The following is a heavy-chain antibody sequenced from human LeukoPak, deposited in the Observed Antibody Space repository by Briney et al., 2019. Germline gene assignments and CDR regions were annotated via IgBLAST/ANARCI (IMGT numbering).Heavy chain of an antibody. CDR2: ISSSDSTI. CDR1: GFTFSSYS. Sequence: GGSLRLSCAASGFTFSSYSMNWVRQAPGKGLEWVSYISSSDSTIYYAESVKGRFTISRDNAKNSLYLQMNSLRAEDTAVYYCARVNRDYYYYMDVWGKGTTVTISS. J-gene: IGHJ6*03. V-gene: IGHV3-48*01. CDR3: ARVNRDYYYYMDV.